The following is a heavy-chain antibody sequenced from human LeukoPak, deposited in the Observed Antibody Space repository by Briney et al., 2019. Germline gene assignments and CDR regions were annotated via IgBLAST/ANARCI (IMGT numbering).Heavy chain of an antibody. CDR1: GGSIRSYY. J-gene: IGHJ3*02. V-gene: IGHV4-59*01. CDR2: IYYSGST. D-gene: IGHD3-9*01. Sequence: SETLSLTCTVSGGSIRSYYWSWIRQPPGKGLEWIGYIYYSGSTNYNPSLKSRVTISVDTSTNQFSLNLSSVTAADTAVYYCARIYYDILTGYYNAFDIWGKGTTVTVSS. CDR3: ARIYYDILTGYYNAFDI.